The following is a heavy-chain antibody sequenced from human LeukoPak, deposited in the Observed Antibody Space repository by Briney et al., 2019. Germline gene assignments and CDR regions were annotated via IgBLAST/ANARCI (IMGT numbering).Heavy chain of an antibody. V-gene: IGHV3-23*01. J-gene: IGHJ4*02. Sequence: PGRSLRLSCAASGFTFSSYAMSWVRQAPGKGLEWVSAISGSGGSTYYADSVKGRFTISRDNSKNTLYLQMNSLRAEDTAVCYCAKWVLYYYDSSGYPDYWGQGTLVTVSS. CDR1: GFTFSSYA. D-gene: IGHD3-22*01. CDR2: ISGSGGST. CDR3: AKWVLYYYDSSGYPDY.